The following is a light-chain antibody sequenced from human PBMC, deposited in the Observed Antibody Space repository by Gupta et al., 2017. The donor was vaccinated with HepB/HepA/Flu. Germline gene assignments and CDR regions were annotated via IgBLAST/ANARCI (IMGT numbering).Light chain of an antibody. CDR3: QHYEDSLLFT. CDR1: QSVSSKY. J-gene: IGKJ3*01. CDR2: GAS. Sequence: EIVLTQSPGTLSLSPGERATLSCRVSQSVSSKYLAWYQQKPGQAPRLLIYGASSRATGIPERFSGSGYGTDFTLTISGREPEDFAVYYCQHYEDSLLFTFGHGTRVDIE. V-gene: IGKV3-20*01.